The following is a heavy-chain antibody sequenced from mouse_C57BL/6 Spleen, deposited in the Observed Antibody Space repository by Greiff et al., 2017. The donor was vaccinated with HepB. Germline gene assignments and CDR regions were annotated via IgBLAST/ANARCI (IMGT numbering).Heavy chain of an antibody. J-gene: IGHJ4*01. CDR2: IHPSDSDT. CDR3: AIEEIDYGSSLLAMDY. Sequence: QLQQSGAELVKPGASVKVSCKASGYTFTSYWMHWVKQRPGQGLEWIGRIHPSDSDTNYNQKFKGKATLTVDKSSSTAYMQLSSLTSEDSAVYYGAIEEIDYGSSLLAMDYWGQGTSVTVSS. CDR1: GYTFTSYW. D-gene: IGHD1-1*01. V-gene: IGHV1-74*01.